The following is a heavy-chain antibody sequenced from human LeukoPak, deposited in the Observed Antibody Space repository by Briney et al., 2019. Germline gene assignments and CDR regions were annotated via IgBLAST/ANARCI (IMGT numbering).Heavy chain of an antibody. CDR1: GFTFSRYW. J-gene: IGHJ5*02. V-gene: IGHV3-74*01. Sequence: PGGSLRLSCAASGFTFSRYWMHWVRQAPGKGLVWVARINSDGISTSYADSVKGRFTISRDNAKNTLYLHMNSLRAEDTAVYFCEGETGTGFDPWGQGTLVTVS. CDR2: INSDGIST. D-gene: IGHD3/OR15-3a*01. CDR3: EGETGTGFDP.